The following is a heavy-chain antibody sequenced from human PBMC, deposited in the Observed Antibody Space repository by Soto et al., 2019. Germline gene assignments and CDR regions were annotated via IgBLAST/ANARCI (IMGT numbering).Heavy chain of an antibody. CDR3: ARTTLFGAFDY. J-gene: IGHJ4*02. Sequence: SETLSLTCTVSGGSISSCGYYWSWIRQNPGKGLEWIGYIYYSGSTYYNPSLKSRMTISVDTSKNEFSLNVTSVTAADMAVYFCARTTLFGAFDYWGQGPQVTVSS. V-gene: IGHV4-31*03. CDR1: GGSISSCGYY. D-gene: IGHD3-10*01. CDR2: IYYSGST.